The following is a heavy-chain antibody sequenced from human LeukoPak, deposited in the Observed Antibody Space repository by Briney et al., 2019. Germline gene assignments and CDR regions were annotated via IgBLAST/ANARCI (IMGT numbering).Heavy chain of an antibody. D-gene: IGHD3-3*01. CDR3: ARCSLIVGYYDFWSGYSRYSVPDAFDI. CDR2: MNPNSGNT. CDR1: GYTFTSYD. V-gene: IGHV1-8*01. Sequence: GASVKVSCKASGYTFTSYDINWVRQATGQGLEWMGWMNPNSGNTGYAQKFQGRVTMTRNTSISTAYMELSSLRSEDTAVYYCARCSLIVGYYDFWSGYSRYSVPDAFDIWGQGTMVTVSS. J-gene: IGHJ3*02.